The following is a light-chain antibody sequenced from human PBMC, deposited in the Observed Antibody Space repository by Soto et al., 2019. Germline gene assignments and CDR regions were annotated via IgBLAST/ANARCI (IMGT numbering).Light chain of an antibody. CDR3: QQYYTYPLA. CDR1: QPISTY. Sequence: AIRMTQSPSSISAFTGDRVTITCRASQPISTYLAWYQQKPGTAPTLLIYAASTLQSGVPSRFSGSGSETDFTLTISCLQSEDFATYFCQQYYTYPLAFGQGTKVEIK. CDR2: AAS. J-gene: IGKJ1*01. V-gene: IGKV1-8*01.